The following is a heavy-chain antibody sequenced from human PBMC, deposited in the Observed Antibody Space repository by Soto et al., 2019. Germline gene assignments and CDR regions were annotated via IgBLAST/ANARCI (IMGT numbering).Heavy chain of an antibody. J-gene: IGHJ3*02. CDR3: STEQHRKDCSGASCYSHALDI. CDR1: GYTFTNYA. D-gene: IGHD2-15*01. CDR2: INAGNRNT. Sequence: ASVKVSCKASGYTFTNYAIHWVRQAPGQRLEWMGWINAGNRNTEYSQKFQGRVIMTKDTSASTAYMELSSLRSEDTAVYYCSTEQHRKDCSGASCYSHALDIWGQGTMVTVSS. V-gene: IGHV1-3*01.